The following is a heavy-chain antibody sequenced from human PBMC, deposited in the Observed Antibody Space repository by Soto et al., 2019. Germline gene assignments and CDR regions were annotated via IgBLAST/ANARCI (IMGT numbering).Heavy chain of an antibody. CDR3: AKSMSDYTIDY. V-gene: IGHV3-66*01. CDR2: IFSGGST. D-gene: IGHD4-4*01. J-gene: IGHJ4*02. CDR1: GFTVSNNY. Sequence: EVQLVESGGGLVQPGGSLRLSCAASGFTVSNNYMSWVRQAPGKGLEWVSVIFSGGSTNYVDSVKGRFTISRDNSKNTLYLQMNSLRAEDTAVYSCAKSMSDYTIDYWGQGTLVTVSS.